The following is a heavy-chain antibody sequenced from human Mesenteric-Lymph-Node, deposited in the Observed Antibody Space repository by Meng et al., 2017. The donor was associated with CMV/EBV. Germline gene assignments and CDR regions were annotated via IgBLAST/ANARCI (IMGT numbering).Heavy chain of an antibody. V-gene: IGHV3-48*04. CDR1: GFTFSSYS. CDR3: ARWYYGSGSFY. CDR2: ISSSSSTI. D-gene: IGHD3-10*01. J-gene: IGHJ4*02. Sequence: GESLKISCAASGFTFSSYSMNWVRQAPGKGLEWVSYISSSSSTIYYADSVKGRFTISRDNAKYALYLQMNSLRVEDTAVYYCARWYYGSGSFYWGQGTLVTVSS.